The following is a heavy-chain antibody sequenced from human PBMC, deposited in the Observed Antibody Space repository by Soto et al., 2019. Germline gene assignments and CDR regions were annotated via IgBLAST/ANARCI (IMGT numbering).Heavy chain of an antibody. CDR3: ARVTYDSSATPGFDY. J-gene: IGHJ4*02. Sequence: SVKVSCKASGGTFSSYAISWVRQAPGQGLEWMGGIIPIFGTANYAQKFQGRVTITADESTSTAYMELSSLRSEDTAVYYCARVTYDSSATPGFDYWGQGTLVTVSS. CDR2: IIPIFGTA. V-gene: IGHV1-69*13. D-gene: IGHD3-22*01. CDR1: GGTFSSYA.